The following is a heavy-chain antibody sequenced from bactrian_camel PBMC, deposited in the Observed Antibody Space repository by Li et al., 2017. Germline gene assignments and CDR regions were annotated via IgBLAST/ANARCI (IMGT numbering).Heavy chain of an antibody. CDR3: AADKTPRQVIGGRCWGNY. CDR2: IDSGGST. D-gene: IGHD1*01. V-gene: IGHV3S53*01. Sequence: QVQLVESGGGLVQPGGSLNLSCAAIGKTNVLNCMGWFRQYPGKEREGIAAIDSGGSTTYADSAKGRFTISKDRAKNTLHLQMNNLKPEDTAMYYCAADKTPRQVIGGRCWGNYQGQGTQVTVS. J-gene: IGHJ4*01. CDR1: GKTNVLNC.